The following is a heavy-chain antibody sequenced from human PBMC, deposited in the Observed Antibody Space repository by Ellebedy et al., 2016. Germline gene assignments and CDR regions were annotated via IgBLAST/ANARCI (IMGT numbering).Heavy chain of an antibody. J-gene: IGHJ6*02. CDR1: GLTFSSYS. Sequence: GGSLRLSCAASGLTFSSYSMNWVRQAPGKGLEWVASISSSSRYIYYADSVKGRFTLTRDNSKNALYLQMNILRAEETAVYYCARVGKRGYYCSGRGRGESYVKNWGQGTTVTVSS. V-gene: IGHV3-21*01. D-gene: IGHD3-10*01. CDR2: ISSSSRYI. CDR3: ARVGKRGYYCSGRGRGESYVKN.